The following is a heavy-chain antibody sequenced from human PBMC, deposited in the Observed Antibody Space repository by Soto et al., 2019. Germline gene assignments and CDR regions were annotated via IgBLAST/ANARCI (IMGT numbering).Heavy chain of an antibody. Sequence: QVQLVQSGAEVKKPGSSVKVSCKASGGTFSSYTISWVRQAPGQGLEWMGRIIPILGIANYAQKFQGRVTITADKSTSTAYMELSSLRSEDTAVYYCARDEYRGSYYSRSNAFDIWGQGTMVTVSS. J-gene: IGHJ3*02. CDR2: IIPILGIA. CDR1: GGTFSSYT. CDR3: ARDEYRGSYYSRSNAFDI. V-gene: IGHV1-69*08. D-gene: IGHD1-26*01.